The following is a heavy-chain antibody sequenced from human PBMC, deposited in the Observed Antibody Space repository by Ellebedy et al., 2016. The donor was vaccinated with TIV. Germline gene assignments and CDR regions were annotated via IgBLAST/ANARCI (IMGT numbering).Heavy chain of an antibody. D-gene: IGHD2-15*01. CDR3: ARERVVVAATFGDY. Sequence: GGSLRLXXKGSGYSFTSYGISWVRQAPGQGLEWMGGIIPIFGTANYAQKFQGRVTMTRDTSTSTVYMELSSLRSEDTAVYYCARERVVVAATFGDYWGQGTLVTVSS. CDR1: GYSFTSYG. J-gene: IGHJ4*02. V-gene: IGHV1-69*05. CDR2: IIPIFGTA.